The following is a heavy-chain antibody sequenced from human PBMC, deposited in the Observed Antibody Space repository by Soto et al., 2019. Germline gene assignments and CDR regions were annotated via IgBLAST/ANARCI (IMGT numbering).Heavy chain of an antibody. CDR3: ARDQGGYGDYLGYYYMDV. CDR1: GFSFSNYN. CDR2: ISSSSTYI. Sequence: GGSLRLSCAASGFSFSNYNMNWVRQAPGKGLEWVSSISSSSTYIYYADSVKGRFTISRDNAKNSLYLQMNSLRAEDTAVYYCARDQGGYGDYLGYYYMDVWGKGTTVTVSS. D-gene: IGHD4-17*01. V-gene: IGHV3-21*01. J-gene: IGHJ6*03.